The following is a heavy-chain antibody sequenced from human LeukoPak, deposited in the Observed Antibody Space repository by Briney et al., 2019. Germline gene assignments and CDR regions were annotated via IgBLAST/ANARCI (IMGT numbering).Heavy chain of an antibody. CDR2: ISGYNGNT. V-gene: IGHV1-18*04. D-gene: IGHD3-10*01. CDR3: ARDRVPYYYGSGSHFPFDY. CDR1: GYTFTGYY. Sequence: ASVKVFCKASGYTFTGYYMHWVRQAPGQGLEWMGWISGYNGNTNYAQNLQGRVTMTTDTSTSTVYMELRSLRSDDTAVYYCARDRVPYYYGSGSHFPFDYWGQGTLVTVSS. J-gene: IGHJ4*02.